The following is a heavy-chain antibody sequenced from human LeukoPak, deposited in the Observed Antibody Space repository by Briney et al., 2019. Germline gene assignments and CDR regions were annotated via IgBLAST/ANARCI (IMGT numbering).Heavy chain of an antibody. J-gene: IGHJ5*02. D-gene: IGHD6-19*01. CDR1: GGSISSYY. CDR2: IYYSGST. CDR3: ARDIVSAVASRRGRWFDP. V-gene: IGHV4-59*01. Sequence: PSETLSLTCTVSGGSISSYYWSWIRQPPGKGLEWIGDIYYSGSTNYNPSLKSRVTISVDTSKNQFSLKLSSVTAADTAVYYCARDIVSAVASRRGRWFDPWGQGTLVTVSS.